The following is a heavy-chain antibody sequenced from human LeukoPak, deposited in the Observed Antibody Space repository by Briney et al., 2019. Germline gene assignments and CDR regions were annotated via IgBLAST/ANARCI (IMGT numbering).Heavy chain of an antibody. D-gene: IGHD4-23*01. J-gene: IGHJ4*02. V-gene: IGHV3-48*03. CDR1: GFTFSGSA. CDR3: ARDYGGSSPFDY. Sequence: GGSLRLSCAASGFTFSGSAMHWVRQAPGKGLEWVSYISSSDSTIYYADSVKGRFTISRDNAKNSLYLQMNSLRAEDTAVYYCARDYGGSSPFDYWGQGTLVTVSS. CDR2: ISSSDSTI.